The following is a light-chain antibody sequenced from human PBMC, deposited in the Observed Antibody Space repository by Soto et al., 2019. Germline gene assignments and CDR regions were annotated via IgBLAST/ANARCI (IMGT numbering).Light chain of an antibody. CDR1: QSVSVY. Sequence: EVVLTQSPATLSLSPGERATLSCRASQSVSVYLAWYQQRPGQAPRLLIYDAIHRATGIPARFSGSGSGTDFSLTISNLEPEDFAVYYCQQRSNWSPPYTFGQGTKLEIK. V-gene: IGKV3-11*01. CDR2: DAI. CDR3: QQRSNWSPPYT. J-gene: IGKJ2*01.